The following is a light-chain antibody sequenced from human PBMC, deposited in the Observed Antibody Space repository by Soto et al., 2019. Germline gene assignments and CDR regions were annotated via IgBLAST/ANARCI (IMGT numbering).Light chain of an antibody. CDR2: DAS. J-gene: IGKJ1*01. CDR1: QSVSSSY. V-gene: IGKV3D-20*02. Sequence: EIVLTQSPGTLSLSPGEGATLSCRASQSVSSSYLAWSQQKPGQAPRLLIYDASNRATGIPARFSGSGSGTDFTLTISSLEPEDFAVYYCQQRSNWWTFGQGTKVDI. CDR3: QQRSNWWT.